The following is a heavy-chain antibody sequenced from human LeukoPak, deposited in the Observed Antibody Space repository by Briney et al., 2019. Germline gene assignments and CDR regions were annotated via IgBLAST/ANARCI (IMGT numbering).Heavy chain of an antibody. Sequence: SETLSLTCAVSGYSISSGYYWGWIRQPPGKGLEWIGSIYHSGSTYYNPSLKSRVTISVDTSKNQFSLKLSSVTAADTAVCYCARPRGSCSGGSCYYYYFDYWGQGTLVTVSS. V-gene: IGHV4-38-2*01. CDR1: GYSISSGYY. CDR2: IYHSGST. J-gene: IGHJ4*02. CDR3: ARPRGSCSGGSCYYYYFDY. D-gene: IGHD2-15*01.